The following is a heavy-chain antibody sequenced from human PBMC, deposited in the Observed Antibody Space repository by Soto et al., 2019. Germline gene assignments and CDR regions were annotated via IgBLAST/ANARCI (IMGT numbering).Heavy chain of an antibody. J-gene: IGHJ4*02. V-gene: IGHV3-48*04. CDR1: GFTFSSHS. D-gene: IGHD5-12*01. CDR2: ISSSGITI. Sequence: EVQLVESGGDLVQPGGSLRLSCAASGFTFSSHSMNWVRQAPGKGLEWVSYISSSGITIYYADSVKGRFTISRDNAEISLFLQMNSLRAEDTAIYFCARDRYGDYDHDFWGQGTLVTVSS. CDR3: ARDRYGDYDHDF.